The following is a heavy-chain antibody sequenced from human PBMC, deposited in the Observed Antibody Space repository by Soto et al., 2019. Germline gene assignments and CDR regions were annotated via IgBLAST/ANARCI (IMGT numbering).Heavy chain of an antibody. D-gene: IGHD2-15*01. CDR2: IRSKANSYAT. CDR3: TTRDLGYCSGGSCYVVDFDY. Sequence: LRLSCAASGFTFSGSAMHWVRQASGKGLEWVGRIRSKANSYATAYAASVKGRFTISRDDSKNTAYLQMNSLKTEDTAVYYCTTRDLGYCSGGSCYVVDFDYWGQGTLVTVSS. CDR1: GFTFSGSA. V-gene: IGHV3-73*01. J-gene: IGHJ4*02.